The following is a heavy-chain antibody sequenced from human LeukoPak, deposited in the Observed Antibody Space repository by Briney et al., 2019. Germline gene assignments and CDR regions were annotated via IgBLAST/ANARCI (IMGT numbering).Heavy chain of an antibody. V-gene: IGHV3-23*01. D-gene: IGHD6-13*01. Sequence: GGSLRLSCAASGFTFSSYAMSWVRQAPGKGLEWVSAISGSGGSTYCADSVKGRFTISRDNSKNTLYPQMNSLRAEDTAVYYCAKGIAAAGSIQHWGQGTLVTVSS. J-gene: IGHJ1*01. CDR1: GFTFSSYA. CDR3: AKGIAAAGSIQH. CDR2: ISGSGGST.